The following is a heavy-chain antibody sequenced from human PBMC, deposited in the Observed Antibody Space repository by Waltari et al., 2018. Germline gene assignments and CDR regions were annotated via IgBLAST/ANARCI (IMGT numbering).Heavy chain of an antibody. Sequence: QVQLVQSGAEVKKPGASVKVSCKASGYTFTGYYMHWVRQAPGQGLEWMGWINPNSGGTNYAQKFQGRVTMTRDTSISTAYMELSRLRSDDTAVYYCARELRGYCSSTSCYAYYYYYMDVWGKGTTVTVSS. CDR1: GYTFTGYY. V-gene: IGHV1-2*02. D-gene: IGHD2-2*01. CDR2: INPNSGGT. CDR3: ARELRGYCSSTSCYAYYYYYMDV. J-gene: IGHJ6*03.